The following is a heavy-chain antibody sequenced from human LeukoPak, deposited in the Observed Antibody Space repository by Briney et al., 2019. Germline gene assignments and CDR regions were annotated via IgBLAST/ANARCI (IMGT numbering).Heavy chain of an antibody. J-gene: IGHJ6*03. D-gene: IGHD3-3*01. Sequence: ASVKVSCKASGYTFTSYDINWVRQATGQGLEWMGWMNPNSGNTGYAQKFQDRVTITRNTSISTAYMELSSLRSEDTAVYYCARESLDFWSGYPSYMDVWGKGTTVTVSS. CDR2: MNPNSGNT. CDR3: ARESLDFWSGYPSYMDV. V-gene: IGHV1-8*03. CDR1: GYTFTSYD.